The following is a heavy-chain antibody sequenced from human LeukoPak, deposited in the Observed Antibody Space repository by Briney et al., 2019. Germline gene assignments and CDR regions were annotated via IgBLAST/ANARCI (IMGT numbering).Heavy chain of an antibody. D-gene: IGHD6-19*01. CDR2: MSGSADST. CDR1: GFTFSSYA. Sequence: GGSLRLSCAGSGFTFSSYAMSWVRQAPGKGLEWVSGMSGSADSTYYADSVKGRFTISRDNAKNTLYLQMNSLRAEDTAVFYCAKDRGVAVAGDFDYWGQGTLVTVSS. CDR3: AKDRGVAVAGDFDY. J-gene: IGHJ4*02. V-gene: IGHV3-23*01.